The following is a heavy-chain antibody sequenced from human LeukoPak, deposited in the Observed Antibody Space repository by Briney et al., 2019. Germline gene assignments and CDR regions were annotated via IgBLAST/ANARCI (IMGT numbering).Heavy chain of an antibody. J-gene: IGHJ4*02. CDR3: AKYYYDSSGNQYCFDY. D-gene: IGHD3-22*01. CDR1: GFTFNYYT. CDR2: ISGSGGST. V-gene: IGHV3-23*01. Sequence: GGSLRLSCAASGFTFNYYTMNWVRQAPGKGLEWVSAISGSGGSTYYADSVKGRFTISRDNSKNTLYLQMNSLRAEDTAVYYCAKYYYDSSGNQYCFDYWGQGTLVTVSS.